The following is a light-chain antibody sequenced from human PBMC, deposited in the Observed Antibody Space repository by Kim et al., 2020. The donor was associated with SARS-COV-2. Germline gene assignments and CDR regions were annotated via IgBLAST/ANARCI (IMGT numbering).Light chain of an antibody. J-gene: IGLJ2*01. CDR1: KLGDKY. V-gene: IGLV3-1*01. CDR3: QAWDSSNVV. CDR2: QDR. Sequence: VAQGQTASITCSGDKLGDKYACWYQQKPGQSPVLVIYQDRKRPSGIPERFSGSKSGNTATLTISGTQAMDEADYYCQAWDSSNVVFGGGTQLTVL.